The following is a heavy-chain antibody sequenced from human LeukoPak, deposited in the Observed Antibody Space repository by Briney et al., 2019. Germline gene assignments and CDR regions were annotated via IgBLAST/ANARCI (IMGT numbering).Heavy chain of an antibody. V-gene: IGHV4-4*07. CDR2: IYTSGST. CDR1: GGSISSYY. CDR3: AREVAGSSVPAVSFDY. Sequence: SETLSLTCTVSGGSISSYYWSWIRQPAGKGLEWLGRIYTSGSTNYNPSLKSRVTRSVDTSKNQFSLKLSSVTAADTAVYYCAREVAGSSVPAVSFDYWGQGTLVTVSS. J-gene: IGHJ4*02. D-gene: IGHD2-15*01.